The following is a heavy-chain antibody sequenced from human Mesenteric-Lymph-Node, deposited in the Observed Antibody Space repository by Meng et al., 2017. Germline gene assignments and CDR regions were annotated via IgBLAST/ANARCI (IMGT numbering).Heavy chain of an antibody. D-gene: IGHD2-2*01. V-gene: IGHV4-30-4*08. Sequence: QLQLQEWGPGLVKPSETLFLTCAISGGSVSSDYYYWGWIRQPPGEGLEWIGYMDYRGSTFYNPSLKSRVTISVDTSKNQFSLKLSSVTAADTAVYFCARGELLWDYWGQGTLVTVSS. CDR2: MDYRGST. CDR1: GGSVSSDYYY. J-gene: IGHJ4*02. CDR3: ARGELLWDY.